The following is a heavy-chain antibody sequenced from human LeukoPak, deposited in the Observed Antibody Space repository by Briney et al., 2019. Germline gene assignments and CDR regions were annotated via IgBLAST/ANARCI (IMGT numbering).Heavy chain of an antibody. CDR3: AKVLGSSSWYGDY. CDR2: IKGDGSEK. Sequence: GSLRLSCAASGFSFSSYWMKWVRQDPGKGLEWVANIKGDGSEKYYVDSVKGRFTISRDNAKNSLYLQMNSLRAEDTAVYYCAKVLGSSSWYGDYRGQGTLVTVSS. V-gene: IGHV3-7*03. D-gene: IGHD6-13*01. CDR1: GFSFSSYW. J-gene: IGHJ4*02.